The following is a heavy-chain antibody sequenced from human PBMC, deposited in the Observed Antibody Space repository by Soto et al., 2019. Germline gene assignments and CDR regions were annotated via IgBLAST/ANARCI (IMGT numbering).Heavy chain of an antibody. CDR1: GFTFRSYG. CDR3: AKDPDSSLRH. CDR2: ISYDGSNK. Sequence: QVQLVESGGGVVQPGRSLRLSCAASGFTFRSYGMHWVRQAPGKGLEWVAVISYDGSNKYYADSVKGRFTISRDNSKNTLYLQMNSLRAEDTAVYYCAKDPDSSLRHWGQGTLVTVSS. V-gene: IGHV3-30*18. J-gene: IGHJ4*02. D-gene: IGHD6-13*01.